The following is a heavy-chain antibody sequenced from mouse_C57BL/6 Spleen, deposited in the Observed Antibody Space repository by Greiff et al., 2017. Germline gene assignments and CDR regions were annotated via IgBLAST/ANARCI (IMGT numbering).Heavy chain of an antibody. J-gene: IGHJ4*01. CDR2: ISSGSSTI. Sequence: EVKLVESGGGLVKPGGSLKLSCAASGFTFSDYGMHWVRQAPEKGLEWVAYISSGSSTIYYADTVKGRFTISRDNAKNTLFLQMTSLRAEDTAMYYCARRVGYDGGDAMDYWGQGTSVTVSS. V-gene: IGHV5-17*01. CDR3: ARRVGYDGGDAMDY. CDR1: GFTFSDYG. D-gene: IGHD2-12*01.